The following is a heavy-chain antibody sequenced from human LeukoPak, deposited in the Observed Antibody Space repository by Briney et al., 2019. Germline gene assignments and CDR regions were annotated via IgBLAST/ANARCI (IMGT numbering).Heavy chain of an antibody. V-gene: IGHV3-21*01. Sequence: GGSLRLSCATSGFTFSSHAMNWVRQAPGKGLEWVSSINGRSNYIYYADSVEGRFTISRDNAKNSLYLQMNSLRVEDTAVYYCAREDGIVGDSSAFDIWGQGTMVTVSS. J-gene: IGHJ3*02. CDR2: INGRSNYI. D-gene: IGHD1-26*01. CDR3: AREDGIVGDSSAFDI. CDR1: GFTFSSHA.